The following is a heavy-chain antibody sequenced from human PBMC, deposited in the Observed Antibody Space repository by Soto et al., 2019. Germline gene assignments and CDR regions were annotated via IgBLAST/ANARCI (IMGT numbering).Heavy chain of an antibody. CDR2: NNTKNGNT. D-gene: IGHD6-19*01. J-gene: IGHJ4*01. V-gene: IGHV1-18*01. Sequence: RASVKVSCKASGYTFXSYGIIWVRQCPGKGLEGMGWNNTKNGNTHYAQKLQRRVTMTTNRSTTTAYSELRSLRTDDAAVYFCARDQAPYSNGWYYWGQGTQVTVSS. CDR1: GYTFXSYG. CDR3: ARDQAPYSNGWYY.